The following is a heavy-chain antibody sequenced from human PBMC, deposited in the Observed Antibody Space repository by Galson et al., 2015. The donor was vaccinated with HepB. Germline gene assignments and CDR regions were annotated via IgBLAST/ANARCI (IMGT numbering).Heavy chain of an antibody. CDR3: AKDSTGVYFDS. D-gene: IGHD7-27*01. Sequence: SLRLSCAASGFTFSNYGMHWVRQAPGKGLEWVAIILYDGSKEYYADSVKGRFTISRDNSENTVYLVMNSLTAEDTAVYYCAKDSTGVYFDSWGQGTLVTVSS. V-gene: IGHV3-30*18. J-gene: IGHJ4*02. CDR2: ILYDGSKE. CDR1: GFTFSNYG.